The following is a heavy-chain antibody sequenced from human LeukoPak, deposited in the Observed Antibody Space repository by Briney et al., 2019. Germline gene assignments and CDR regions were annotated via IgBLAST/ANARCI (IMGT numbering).Heavy chain of an antibody. CDR2: MNPKSGGT. CDR1: GDTFSGYY. J-gene: IGHJ3*01. Sequence: ASVKVSCKASGDTFSGYYVHWVGQAPGQGLEWMGWMNPKSGGTNYAQKFQGRVTMTREMSISTAYMELSRLRSDDTAVYYCAEMADGAFGVWGQGTMVTVSS. V-gene: IGHV1-2*02. D-gene: IGHD2-8*01. CDR3: AEMADGAFGV.